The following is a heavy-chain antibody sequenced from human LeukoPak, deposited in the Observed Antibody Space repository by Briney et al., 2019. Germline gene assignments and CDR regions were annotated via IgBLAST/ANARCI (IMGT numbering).Heavy chain of an antibody. J-gene: IGHJ6*03. CDR2: ISGSGGST. Sequence: PGGSLRLSCAASGFTFNAYWMGWVRQAPGKGLEWVSAISGSGGSTYYADSVKGRFTISRDNSKNTLYLQMNSLRAEDTAVYYCASRSGYYYYYMDVWGKGTTVTISS. CDR3: ASRSGYYYYYMDV. V-gene: IGHV3-23*01. CDR1: GFTFNAYW.